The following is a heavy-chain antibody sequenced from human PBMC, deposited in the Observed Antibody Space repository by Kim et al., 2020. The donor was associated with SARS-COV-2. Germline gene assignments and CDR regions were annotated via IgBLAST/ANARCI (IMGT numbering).Heavy chain of an antibody. D-gene: IGHD6-19*01. CDR3: ARDHSYSSGWYPVDY. V-gene: IGHV1-18*01. CDR2: ISAYNGNT. Sequence: ASVKVSCKASGYTFTSYGISWVRQAPGQGLEWMGWISAYNGNTNYAQKLQGRVTMTTDTSTSTAYMELRSLRSDDTAVYYCARDHSYSSGWYPVDYWGQGTLVTVSS. J-gene: IGHJ4*02. CDR1: GYTFTSYG.